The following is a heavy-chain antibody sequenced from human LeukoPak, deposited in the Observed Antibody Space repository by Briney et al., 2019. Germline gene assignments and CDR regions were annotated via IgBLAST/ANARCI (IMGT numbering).Heavy chain of an antibody. CDR3: ARGNDFWSGYFDY. Sequence: PGGSLRLSCAASGFTFSSYSMNWVRHAPGKGLEWVSSISSSSSYIYYADSVKGRFTISRDNAKNSLYLQMNSLRAEDTAVYYCARGNDFWSGYFDYWGQGTLVTVIS. CDR2: ISSSSSYI. CDR1: GFTFSSYS. D-gene: IGHD3-3*01. V-gene: IGHV3-21*01. J-gene: IGHJ4*02.